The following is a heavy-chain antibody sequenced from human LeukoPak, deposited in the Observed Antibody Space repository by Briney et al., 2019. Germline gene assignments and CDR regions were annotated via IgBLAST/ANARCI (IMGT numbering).Heavy chain of an antibody. Sequence: GGSLRLSCAASGFTFSSNWMHWVRHAPGQGLVWVSRIKGDGISTNYADSVKGRFTISRDIAKNTLYLQMNSLRAEDTGVYYCAKDHYWSIDYWGRGTLVTVSS. CDR2: IKGDGIST. V-gene: IGHV3-74*01. CDR1: GFTFSSNW. CDR3: AKDHYWSIDY. D-gene: IGHD3-3*01. J-gene: IGHJ4*02.